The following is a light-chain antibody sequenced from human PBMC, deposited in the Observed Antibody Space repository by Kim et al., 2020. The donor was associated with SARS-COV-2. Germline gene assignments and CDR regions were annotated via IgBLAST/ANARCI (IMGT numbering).Light chain of an antibody. V-gene: IGLV3-21*01. CDR2: DDS. Sequence: APGKTAKITCEGDNIGRKRVNWYQQRPGQAPVLVIYDDSDRPSETPERLAGSNSGNTATLTISRVEAGDEADYYCQVWDSTSDHVVFGGGTQLTVL. CDR3: QVWDSTSDHVV. J-gene: IGLJ2*01. CDR1: NIGRKR.